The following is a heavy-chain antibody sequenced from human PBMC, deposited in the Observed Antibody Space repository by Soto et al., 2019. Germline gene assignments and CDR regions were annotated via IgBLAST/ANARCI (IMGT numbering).Heavy chain of an antibody. V-gene: IGHV5-51*01. CDR3: ASYDGGYTYGLDV. Sequence: EVQLVQSGAEVKKPGESLNISCKGSGYTFSSYWIAWVRQVPGKGLEWLGIIYPGDSEARYSPSLHGQVTFSVDKSMSIAYLHWSGLKASDSAIFYCASYDGGYTYGLDVWGQGTTVIVSS. D-gene: IGHD1-26*01. CDR2: IYPGDSEA. CDR1: GYTFSSYW. J-gene: IGHJ6*02.